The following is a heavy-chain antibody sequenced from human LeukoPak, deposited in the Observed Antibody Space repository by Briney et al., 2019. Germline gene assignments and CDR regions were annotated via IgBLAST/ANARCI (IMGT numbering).Heavy chain of an antibody. Sequence: ASVKVSCKASGYTFTSYAMHWVRQAPGQRLEWMGWINAGNGNTKYSQKFQGRVTITRDTSASTAHMELSSLRSEDTAVYYCARDHGWYLDLYYFDYWGQGTLVTVSS. D-gene: IGHD6-19*01. J-gene: IGHJ4*02. V-gene: IGHV1-3*01. CDR2: INAGNGNT. CDR1: GYTFTSYA. CDR3: ARDHGWYLDLYYFDY.